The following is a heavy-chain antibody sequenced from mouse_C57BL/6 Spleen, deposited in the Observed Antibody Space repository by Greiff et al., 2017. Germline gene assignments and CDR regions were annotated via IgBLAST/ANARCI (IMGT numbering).Heavy chain of an antibody. J-gene: IGHJ4*01. D-gene: IGHD3-2*02. CDR1: GYTFTSYW. Sequence: QVQLKQPGAELVKPGASVKLSCKASGYTFTSYWMHWVKQRPGQGLEWIGMIHPNSGSTNYNEKFKSKATLTVDKSSSTAYMQLSSLTSEDSAVYFCAKAADQATSYSAIGYCGQGTSLTPSS. V-gene: IGHV1-64*01. CDR3: AKAADQATSYSAIGY. CDR2: IHPNSGST.